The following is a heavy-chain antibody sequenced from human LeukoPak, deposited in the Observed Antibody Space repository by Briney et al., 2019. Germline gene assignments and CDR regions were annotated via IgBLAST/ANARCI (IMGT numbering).Heavy chain of an antibody. CDR1: GFTFSSFP. J-gene: IGHJ2*01. CDR2: ISTDGSYK. CDR3: ARSLIPGRWYFDL. D-gene: IGHD3-16*01. V-gene: IGHV3-30*04. Sequence: EGSLRLSCAVSGFTFSSFPIHWVRQAPGKGLEWVAAISTDGSYKYHGDSVKGRFTISRDNHMNTLYLQMNGLRPDDTAVYYCARSLIPGRWYFDLWGRGTLVTVSS.